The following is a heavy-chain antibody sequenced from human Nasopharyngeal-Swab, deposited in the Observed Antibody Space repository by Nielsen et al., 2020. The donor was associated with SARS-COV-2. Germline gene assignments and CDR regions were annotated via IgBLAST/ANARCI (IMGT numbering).Heavy chain of an antibody. Sequence: GESLKISCAASGFTFSKFWMNWVRQAPGKGLEWLANIKEDGSEAHYVGSVRGRFTISRDNAKNSLYLQMNSLRAEDTAVYYCARDSDIPYSGYGMDVWGQGTTVTVSS. CDR1: GFTFSKFW. CDR2: IKEDGSEA. CDR3: ARDSDIPYSGYGMDV. V-gene: IGHV3-7*01. J-gene: IGHJ6*02. D-gene: IGHD6-13*01.